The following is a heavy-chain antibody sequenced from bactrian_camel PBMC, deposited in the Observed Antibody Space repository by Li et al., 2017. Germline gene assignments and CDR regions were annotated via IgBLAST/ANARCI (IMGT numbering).Heavy chain of an antibody. CDR3: AAREHGGALFSSSEYYY. J-gene: IGHJ4*01. V-gene: IGHV3S40*01. CDR1: GYSASFRY. CDR2: IYFGGGST. Sequence: VQLVESGGGSVQAGESLKLSCVVSGYSASFRYMGWFRQAPGSEREGVAAIYFGGGSTYYADSVKGRFTISQDSAKNTVYLQINSLKPEDTAMYYCAAREHGGALFSSSEYYYWGQGTQVTVS. D-gene: IGHD2*01.